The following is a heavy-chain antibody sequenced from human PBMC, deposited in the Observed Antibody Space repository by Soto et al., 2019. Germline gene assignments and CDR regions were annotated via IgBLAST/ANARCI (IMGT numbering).Heavy chain of an antibody. D-gene: IGHD2-8*01. CDR1: GYTFTSHG. V-gene: IGHV1-18*01. CDR2: ISAYNGNT. CDR3: ARPYCTNGVCYIAL. Sequence: GASVKVSCKASGYTFTSHGISWVRQAPGQGLEWMGWISAYNGNTNYAQKLQGRVTMTTDTSTSTAYMELRSLRSDDTAVYYCARPYCTNGVCYIALWGQGTLVTVSS. J-gene: IGHJ4*02.